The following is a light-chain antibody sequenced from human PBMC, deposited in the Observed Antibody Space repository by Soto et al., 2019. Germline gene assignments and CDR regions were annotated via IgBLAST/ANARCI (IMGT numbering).Light chain of an antibody. J-gene: IGKJ1*01. CDR3: QHYYSSPPT. Sequence: EIVMTQSPATLSVSPGERATLSCRASQSVSSNLAWYQQKPGQAPRLLIYGASTRATGIPARFSGSGSGTEFTLTISSLQSEDFAVYYCQHYYSSPPTFGQGTKVKSN. CDR2: GAS. CDR1: QSVSSN. V-gene: IGKV3-15*01.